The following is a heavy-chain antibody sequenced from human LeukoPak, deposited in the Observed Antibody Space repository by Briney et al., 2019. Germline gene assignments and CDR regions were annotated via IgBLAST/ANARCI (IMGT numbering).Heavy chain of an antibody. CDR2: IDQDGSEK. D-gene: IGHD2-15*01. V-gene: IGHV3-7*01. CDR3: ARPELPGWSVLFDF. CDR1: RFTFSNYW. J-gene: IGHJ4*02. Sequence: AGGSLRLSCAASRFTFSNYWMSGVRQAPGKGLEWVANIDQDGSEKYYAESVRGRFTISRDNAKNSLYLQMNSLRADDTAVYYCARPELPGWSVLFDFWGQGTLVTVSS.